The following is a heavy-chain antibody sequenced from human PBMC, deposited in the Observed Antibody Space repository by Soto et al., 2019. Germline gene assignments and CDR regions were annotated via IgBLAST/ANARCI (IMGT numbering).Heavy chain of an antibody. CDR3: ARDRSADRFVQYFQH. V-gene: IGHV3-21*01. J-gene: IGHJ1*01. Sequence: NPVGSLRLSCAASGFIFTSYSMVWVRLAPGKGLEWVASISSGSDSIFYADSVKGRFTVSRDNAKKSLFLQMNNLRAEDTAVYFCARDRSADRFVQYFQHWGQGTQVTVSS. CDR1: GFIFTSYS. CDR2: ISSGSDSI. D-gene: IGHD6-19*01.